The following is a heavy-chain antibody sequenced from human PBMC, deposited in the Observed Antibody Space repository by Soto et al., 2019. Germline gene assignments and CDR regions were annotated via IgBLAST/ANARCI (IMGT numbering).Heavy chain of an antibody. D-gene: IGHD2-15*01. CDR1: GGTFSSYA. V-gene: IGHV1-69*06. CDR3: AGGYCSGGSYYSYYFDY. CDR2: IIPIFGTA. Sequence: ASVKVSCKASGGTFSSYAISWVRQAPGQGLEWMGGIIPIFGTANYAQKFQGRVTITADKSTSTAYMELSSLRSEDTAVYYCAGGYCSGGSYYSYYFDYWGQGTLVTVSS. J-gene: IGHJ4*02.